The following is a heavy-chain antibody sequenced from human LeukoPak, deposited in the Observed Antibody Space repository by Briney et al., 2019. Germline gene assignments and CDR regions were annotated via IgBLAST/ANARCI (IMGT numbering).Heavy chain of an antibody. D-gene: IGHD5-24*01. CDR1: GFTFSDYY. CDR3: ASSLTPGDGYNSRPFDY. V-gene: IGHV3-11*06. J-gene: IGHJ4*02. CDR2: ISSSSSYT. Sequence: GGSLRLSCAVSGFTFSDYYMSWIRQAPGKGLEWVSYISSSSSYTKYADSVKGRFTISRDNAKNSLHLQMNSLRAEDTAVYYCASSLTPGDGYNSRPFDYWGQGTLVTVSS.